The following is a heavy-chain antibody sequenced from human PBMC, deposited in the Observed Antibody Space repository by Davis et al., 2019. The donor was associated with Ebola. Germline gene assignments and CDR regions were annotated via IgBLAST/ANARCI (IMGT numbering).Heavy chain of an antibody. Sequence: HTGGSLRLSCAASGFTFSSYWMHWVRQAPGKGLVWVSRINSDGSSTSYADSVKGRFTISRDNAKNTLYLQMNSLRAEDTAVYYCARVPSVYGDYVGYYYYGMDVWGKGTTVTVSS. D-gene: IGHD4-17*01. V-gene: IGHV3-74*01. CDR2: INSDGSST. CDR3: ARVPSVYGDYVGYYYYGMDV. J-gene: IGHJ6*04. CDR1: GFTFSSYW.